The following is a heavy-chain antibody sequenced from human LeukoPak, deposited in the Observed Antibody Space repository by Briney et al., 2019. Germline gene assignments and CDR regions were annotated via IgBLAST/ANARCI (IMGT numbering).Heavy chain of an antibody. D-gene: IGHD6-13*01. J-gene: IGHJ4*02. CDR1: GYTFTSYG. CDR2: ISAYNGNI. CDR3: ARDRYSSSWYQPFDY. Sequence: GASVKVSCKASGYTFTSYGISWVRQAPGQGLEWMGWISAYNGNINYAQKLQGRVTMTTDTSTSTAYMELRSLRSDDTAVYYCARDRYSSSWYQPFDYWGQGTLVTVSS. V-gene: IGHV1-18*01.